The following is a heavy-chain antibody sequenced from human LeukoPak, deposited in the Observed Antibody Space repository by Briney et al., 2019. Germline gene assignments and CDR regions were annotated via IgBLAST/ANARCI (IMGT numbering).Heavy chain of an antibody. D-gene: IGHD3-10*01. CDR1: GFTFIDSW. J-gene: IGHJ4*02. Sequence: TGGSLRLSCAASGFTFIDSWMSWARQAPGKGLEWVGRIKSEKNGGTIDYAAPVKGRFTISRDDSKDTLYLQMNSLKTEDTGVYYCKAWFSGRPEGGQGTLVIVST. CDR2: IKSEKNGGTI. V-gene: IGHV3-15*01. CDR3: KAWFSGRPE.